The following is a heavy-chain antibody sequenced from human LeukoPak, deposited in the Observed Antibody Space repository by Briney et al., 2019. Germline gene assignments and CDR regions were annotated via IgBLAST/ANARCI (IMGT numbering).Heavy chain of an antibody. CDR1: GFTFSSYS. V-gene: IGHV3-9*01. CDR2: ISWNSGSI. Sequence: PGGSLRLSCAASGFTFSSYSMNWVRQAPGKGLEWVSGISWNSGSIGYADSVKGRFTISRDNAKNSLYLQMNSLRAEDTALYYCAKDVGSYVYYMDVWGKGTTVTISS. J-gene: IGHJ6*03. D-gene: IGHD1-26*01. CDR3: AKDVGSYVYYMDV.